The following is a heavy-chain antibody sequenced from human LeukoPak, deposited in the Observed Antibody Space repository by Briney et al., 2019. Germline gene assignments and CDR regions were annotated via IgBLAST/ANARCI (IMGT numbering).Heavy chain of an antibody. Sequence: GGSLRLSCAASGFTFSIYWMHWVRQAPGKGLVWVSRIKSDGGTNYADSVKGRFTISRDNAKKTVSLQMNGLRPEDTGVYYCARAPSEIGGYYPEYFRHWGQGTLVTVSS. D-gene: IGHD3-22*01. CDR1: GFTFSIYW. V-gene: IGHV3-74*01. J-gene: IGHJ1*01. CDR2: IKSDGGT. CDR3: ARAPSEIGGYYPEYFRH.